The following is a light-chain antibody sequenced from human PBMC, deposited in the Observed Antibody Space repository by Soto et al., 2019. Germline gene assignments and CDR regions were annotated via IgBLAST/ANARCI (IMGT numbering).Light chain of an antibody. Sequence: SYELTQPPSVSVSPGQTASITCSGDKLGDKYACWYQQKPGQSPVLVIYQDSKRPSGIPERFSGSNSGNTATLTISGTQAMDEADYYCQAWDSSTGLVFGTGIKLTVL. CDR3: QAWDSSTGLV. V-gene: IGLV3-1*01. CDR1: KLGDKY. CDR2: QDS. J-gene: IGLJ1*01.